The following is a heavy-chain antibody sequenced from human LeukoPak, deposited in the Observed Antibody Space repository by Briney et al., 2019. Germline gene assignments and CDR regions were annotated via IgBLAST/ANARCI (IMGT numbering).Heavy chain of an antibody. CDR2: INPNSGGT. CDR3: TRGPNCGGDCYHFDY. D-gene: IGHD2-21*01. V-gene: IGHV1-2*02. J-gene: IGHJ4*02. Sequence: ASVKVSCKAFGYTFTGYDMNWVRQAPGQGLEWMGWINPNSGGTNYAQKFQGRVTITRDTSINTAYMELSRLRSDDTAVYYGTRGPNCGGDCYHFDYWGQGTLVTVSS. CDR1: GYTFTGYD.